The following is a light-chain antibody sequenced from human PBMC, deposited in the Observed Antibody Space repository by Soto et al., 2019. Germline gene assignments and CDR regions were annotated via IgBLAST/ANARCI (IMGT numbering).Light chain of an antibody. CDR1: SSDVGSYDL. CDR3: CSYAGESTLV. Sequence: QSALTQPASVSGSPGQSITISCTGTSSDVGSYDLVSWYQQHPDKAPKLMIYEGSKRPSGVSNRFSGSKSGNTASLTISGLQAEDEADYYCCSYAGESTLVFGGGTKVTVL. J-gene: IGLJ2*01. V-gene: IGLV2-23*01. CDR2: EGS.